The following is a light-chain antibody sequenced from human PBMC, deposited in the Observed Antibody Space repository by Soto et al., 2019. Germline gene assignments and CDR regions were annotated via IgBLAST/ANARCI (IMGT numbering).Light chain of an antibody. CDR2: AAS. CDR1: QGISSY. CDR3: PQYYSYTRT. Sequence: AIQLTQSPSSLSASVGDRVTITCRATQGISSYLAWYQQKPGKAPKLXIYAASTLQSGVPSRCSGRGSGTDFTRTISCLQSEDFETDDCPQYYSYTRTFGPGTKVDNK. J-gene: IGKJ3*01. V-gene: IGKV1-8*01.